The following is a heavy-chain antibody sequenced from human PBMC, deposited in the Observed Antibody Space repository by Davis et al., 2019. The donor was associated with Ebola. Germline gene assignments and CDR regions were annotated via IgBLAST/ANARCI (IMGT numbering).Heavy chain of an antibody. Sequence: GGSLRLSCAASGFTFSSFAMTWARQAPGKGLEWVSAITSSGGSTYYADSVKGRFTISRDNSKNTLYLQMNSLTVEDTAVYYCAPQPSSLNNGWLTNWFDPWGQGTLVTVSS. J-gene: IGHJ5*02. D-gene: IGHD4/OR15-4a*01. CDR2: ITSSGGST. V-gene: IGHV3-23*01. CDR1: GFTFSSFA. CDR3: APQPSSLNNGWLTNWFDP.